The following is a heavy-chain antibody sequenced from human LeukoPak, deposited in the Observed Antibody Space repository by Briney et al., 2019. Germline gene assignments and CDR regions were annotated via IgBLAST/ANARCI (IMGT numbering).Heavy chain of an antibody. CDR2: INPSGGST. D-gene: IGHD3-10*01. CDR1: VYTFTFYH. Sequence: ASVKVSSTASVYTFTFYHMHWVRQAPGQGLEWRGIINPSGGSTSYAQKFQGRVTMTRDTSTSTVYMELSSLRSEDTAVYYCARVRKLLWCGELALSGMDVWGQGTTVTVSS. CDR3: ARVRKLLWCGELALSGMDV. J-gene: IGHJ6*02. V-gene: IGHV1-46*01.